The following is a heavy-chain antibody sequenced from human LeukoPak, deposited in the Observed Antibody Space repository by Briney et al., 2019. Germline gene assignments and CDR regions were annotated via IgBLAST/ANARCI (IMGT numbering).Heavy chain of an antibody. CDR2: IPYDGSNK. V-gene: IGHV3-30*02. CDR1: GFTFSNYA. J-gene: IGHJ4*02. Sequence: QSGGSLRLSCAASGFTFSNYAMHWVRQAPGKRLEWVSFIPYDGSNKYYADSVKGRFTISRDNSKNTLYLQMNSLRAEDTAVYYCAKRGWNYYYFDYWGQGTLVTVSS. CDR3: AKRGWNYYYFDY. D-gene: IGHD1-7*01.